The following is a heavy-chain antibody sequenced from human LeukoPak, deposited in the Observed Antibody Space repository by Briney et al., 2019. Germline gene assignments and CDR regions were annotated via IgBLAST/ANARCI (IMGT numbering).Heavy chain of an antibody. J-gene: IGHJ6*02. CDR2: ISAYNGNT. CDR3: ARILVCSSTSCYTSGNYYYYGMDV. Sequence: GASVKVSCKASGYTFTSYGISWVRQAPGQGLEGMGWISAYNGNTNYAQKLQGRVTMTTDTSTSTAYMELRSLRSDDTAVYYCARILVCSSTSCYTSGNYYYYGMDVWGQGTTVTVSS. V-gene: IGHV1-18*01. CDR1: GYTFTSYG. D-gene: IGHD2-2*02.